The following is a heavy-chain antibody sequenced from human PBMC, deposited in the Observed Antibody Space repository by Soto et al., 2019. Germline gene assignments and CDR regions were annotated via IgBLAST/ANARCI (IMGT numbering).Heavy chain of an antibody. V-gene: IGHV4-59*01. CDR2: IYYSGST. J-gene: IGHJ5*02. D-gene: IGHD3-16*01. Sequence: KPSETLSLTCTVSGGSISSYYWSWIRQPPGKGLEWIGYIYYSGSTNYNPSPKSRVTISVDTSKNQFSLKLGSVTAADTAVYYCAKDVPSRRWFDPWGQGILVTVSS. CDR3: AKDVPSRRWFDP. CDR1: GGSISSYY.